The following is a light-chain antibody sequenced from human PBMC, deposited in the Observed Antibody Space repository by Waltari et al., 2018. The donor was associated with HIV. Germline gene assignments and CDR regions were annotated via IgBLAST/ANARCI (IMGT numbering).Light chain of an antibody. Sequence: QSVLTQPPSASGTPGQRVTISCSGSSSNIGSNYVYWYQQLPGTAPKLLIYRNNQRPSGVPDRFSGSKSGTSASLAISGLRSEDEADYYCTSYAGNNLLFGGGTKMTVL. J-gene: IGLJ2*01. CDR1: SSNIGSNY. V-gene: IGLV1-47*01. CDR3: TSYAGNNLL. CDR2: RNN.